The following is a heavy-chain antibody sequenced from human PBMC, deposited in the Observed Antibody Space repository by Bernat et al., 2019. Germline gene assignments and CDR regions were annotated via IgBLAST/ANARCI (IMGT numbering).Heavy chain of an antibody. Sequence: QVQLVESGGGVVQPGRSLRLSCAASGFTFSSYGMHWVRQAPGKGLEWVAVIWYDGSNKYYADSVKGRFTISRDNSKNTLYLQMNSLRAEDTAVYYCARDAVAGTGSSYYGMDVWGQGTTVTVSS. D-gene: IGHD6-19*01. CDR3: ARDAVAGTGSSYYGMDV. J-gene: IGHJ6*02. CDR1: GFTFSSYG. V-gene: IGHV3-33*01. CDR2: IWYDGSNK.